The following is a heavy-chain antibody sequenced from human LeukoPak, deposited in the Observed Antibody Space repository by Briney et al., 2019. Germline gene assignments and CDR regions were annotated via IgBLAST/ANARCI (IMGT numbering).Heavy chain of an antibody. D-gene: IGHD3-10*01. CDR3: AKRAKGVSSGGIVY. J-gene: IGHJ4*02. CDR2: ISGSGGST. V-gene: IGHV3-23*01. CDR1: GFTFSSYA. Sequence: GGSLRLSCAASGFTFSSYAMSWVRQAPGKGLEWVSAISGSGGSTYYADPVKGRFTISRDNSKNTLYLQMNSLRAEDTAVYYCAKRAKGVSSGGIVYWGQGTLVTVSS.